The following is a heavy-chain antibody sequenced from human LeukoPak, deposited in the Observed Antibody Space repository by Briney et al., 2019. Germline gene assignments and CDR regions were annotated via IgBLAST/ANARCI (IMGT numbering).Heavy chain of an antibody. CDR1: GFTFSSYA. CDR3: AKAEPRGYSYGSAIMDV. V-gene: IGHV3-30-3*01. D-gene: IGHD5-18*01. Sequence: PGRSLRLSCAASGFTFSSYAMHWVRQAPGKGLEWVAVISYDGSNKYYADSVKGRFTISRDNSKNTLYLQMNSLRAEDMALYYCAKAEPRGYSYGSAIMDVWGKGTTVTVSS. J-gene: IGHJ6*03. CDR2: ISYDGSNK.